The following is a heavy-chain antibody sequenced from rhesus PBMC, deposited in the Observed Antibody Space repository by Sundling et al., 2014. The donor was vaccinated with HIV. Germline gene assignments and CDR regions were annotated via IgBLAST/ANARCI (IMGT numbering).Heavy chain of an antibody. CDR3: ARRRRGHYGLDS. J-gene: IGHJ6*01. Sequence: QVQLQESGPGVVKPSETLSLSCVVSGGSISSNYWSWIRQAPGKGLEWIGFIYGSGSSTNHNPSLKSRVSLSVDTSKDQFSLKLRSVTAADTAVYYCARRRRGHYGLDSWGQGVVVTVSS. CDR1: GGSISSNY. V-gene: IGHV4-169*01. CDR2: IYGSGSST. D-gene: IGHD3-34*01.